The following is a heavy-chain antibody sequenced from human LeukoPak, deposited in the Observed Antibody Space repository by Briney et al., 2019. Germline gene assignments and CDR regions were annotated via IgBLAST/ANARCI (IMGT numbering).Heavy chain of an antibody. CDR2: INPNSGGT. V-gene: IGHV1-2*02. CDR1: GYTFTGYY. D-gene: IGHD3-16*02. CDR3: ARGRGIMITFGGVIAQYFDY. Sequence: SVKVSCKASGYTFTGYYMHWVRQAPGQGLEWMGWINPNSGGTNYAQKFQGRVTMTRDTSISTAYMELSRLRSDDTAVYYCARGRGIMITFGGVIAQYFDYWGQGTLVTVSS. J-gene: IGHJ4*02.